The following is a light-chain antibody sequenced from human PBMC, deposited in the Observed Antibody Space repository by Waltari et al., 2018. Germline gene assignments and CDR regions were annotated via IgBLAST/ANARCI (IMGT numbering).Light chain of an antibody. Sequence: IVLTQSPGTLPLSPGERATLSCRASQSVSRSLAWYQQKPGQAPKLLIYGASTRATGIPDRFTGSGSGTDFSLAISSLEPEDFAIYFCQHYVRLPATFGQGTKVEIK. CDR2: GAS. J-gene: IGKJ1*01. CDR3: QHYVRLPAT. V-gene: IGKV3-20*01. CDR1: QSVSRS.